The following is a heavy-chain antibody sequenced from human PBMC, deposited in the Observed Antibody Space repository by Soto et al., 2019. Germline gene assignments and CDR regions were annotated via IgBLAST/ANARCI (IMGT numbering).Heavy chain of an antibody. J-gene: IGHJ4*02. CDR2: IYYSGST. V-gene: IGHV4-61*01. Sequence: SETLSLTCTVSGGSVSSGSYYWSWIRQPPGKGLEWIGYIYYSGSTNYNPSLKSRVTISVDTSKNQFSLKLSSVTAADTAVYYCVRGPYSYGSFYFDYWGQGTLVTVSS. D-gene: IGHD5-18*01. CDR3: VRGPYSYGSFYFDY. CDR1: GGSVSSGSYY.